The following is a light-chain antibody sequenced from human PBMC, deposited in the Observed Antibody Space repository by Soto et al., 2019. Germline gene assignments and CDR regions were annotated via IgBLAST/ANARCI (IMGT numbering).Light chain of an antibody. CDR1: SSDIGAYNF. V-gene: IGLV2-8*01. CDR3: SSYAGSNNYVV. Sequence: QSVLTQPPSASGSPGQSVSISCTGTSSDIGAYNFVSWYQHHPGKAPRLMIYGVSKRPSGVPDRFSGSKSGNTASLTVSGLQAEDEGDYYCSSYAGSNNYVVFGGGTKVTVL. J-gene: IGLJ2*01. CDR2: GVS.